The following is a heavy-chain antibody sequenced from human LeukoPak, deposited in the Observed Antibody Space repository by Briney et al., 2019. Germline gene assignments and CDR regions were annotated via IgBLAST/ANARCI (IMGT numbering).Heavy chain of an antibody. CDR1: GFTFSSYS. CDR3: ARNSGARYFDSFDY. D-gene: IGHD3-9*01. CDR2: ISSSSSYI. V-gene: IGHV3-21*01. Sequence: GGSLRLSCAASGFTFSSYSMNWVRQAPGKGLEWVSSISSSSSYIYYADSVKGRLTISRDNAKNSLYLQMNSLRAEDTAVYYCARNSGARYFDSFDYWGQGTLVTVSS. J-gene: IGHJ4*02.